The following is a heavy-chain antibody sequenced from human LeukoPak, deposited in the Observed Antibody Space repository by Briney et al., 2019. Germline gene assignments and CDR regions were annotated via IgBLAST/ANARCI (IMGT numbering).Heavy chain of an antibody. D-gene: IGHD3-3*01. CDR3: ARHNDFWSGYPDY. Sequence: PSETLSLTCAVYGGSFSGYYWSWIRQPPGKGLEWIGYIYYSGSTNYNPSLKSRVTISVDTSKNQFSLKLSSVTAADTAVYYCARHNDFWSGYPDYWGQGTLVTVSS. CDR1: GGSFSGYY. CDR2: IYYSGST. V-gene: IGHV4-59*08. J-gene: IGHJ4*02.